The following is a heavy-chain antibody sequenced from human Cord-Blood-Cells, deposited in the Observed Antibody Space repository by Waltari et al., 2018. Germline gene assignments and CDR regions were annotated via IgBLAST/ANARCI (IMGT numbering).Heavy chain of an antibody. CDR3: ARGSYDYVWGSYRYTRRYFDY. V-gene: IGHV4-34*01. CDR2: INHSGST. CDR1: GGSFSGYY. J-gene: IGHJ4*02. D-gene: IGHD3-16*02. Sequence: QVQLQQWGAGLLKPSETLSLTCAVYGGSFSGYYWSWIRQPPGKGLGWIGEINHSGSTNYHPSLKCRVTISVVTSKNQFSLKLSSVTAADTAVYYCARGSYDYVWGSYRYTRRYFDYWGQGTLVTVSS.